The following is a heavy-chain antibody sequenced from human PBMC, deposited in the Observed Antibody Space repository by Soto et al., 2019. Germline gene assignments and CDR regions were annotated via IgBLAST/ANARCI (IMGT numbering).Heavy chain of an antibody. D-gene: IGHD3-22*01. J-gene: IGHJ4*02. Sequence: SETLSLTCTVSGGSISSGGYYWSWIRQHPGKGLEWIGYIYYSGSTYYNPSLKSRVTISVDTSKNQFSLKLSSVTAADTAVYYCARATYYYDSSGYYPPYYFDYWGQGTLVTVSS. CDR2: IYYSGST. CDR3: ARATYYYDSSGYYPPYYFDY. V-gene: IGHV4-31*03. CDR1: GGSISSGGYY.